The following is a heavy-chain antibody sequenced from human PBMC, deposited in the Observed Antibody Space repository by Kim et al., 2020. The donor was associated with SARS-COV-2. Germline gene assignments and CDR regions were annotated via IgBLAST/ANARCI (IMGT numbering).Heavy chain of an antibody. CDR3: ARLEVVRGVYFDY. V-gene: IGHV4-4*02. J-gene: IGHJ4*02. D-gene: IGHD3-10*01. CDR2: IYHSGST. CDR1: GGSISSSNW. Sequence: SETLSLTCAVSGGSISSSNWWSWVRQPPGKGLEWIGEIYHSGSTNYNPSLKSRVTISVDKSKNQFSLKLSSVTAADTAVYYCARLEVVRGVYFDYWGQGTLVTVSS.